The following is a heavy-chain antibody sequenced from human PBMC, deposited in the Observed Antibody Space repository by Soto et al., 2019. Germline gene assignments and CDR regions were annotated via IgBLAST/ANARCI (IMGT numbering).Heavy chain of an antibody. CDR2: ISGSGGST. J-gene: IGHJ4*02. CDR1: GFTFSSYA. CDR3: AAANYYSSGSLGFDY. Sequence: PGGSLRLSCAASGFTFSSYAMSWVRQAPGKGLEWVSAISGSGGSTYYADSVKGRFTISRDNSKNTLYLQMNSLRAEDTAVYYCAAANYYSSGSLGFDYWGQGALVTVSS. V-gene: IGHV3-23*01. D-gene: IGHD6-19*01.